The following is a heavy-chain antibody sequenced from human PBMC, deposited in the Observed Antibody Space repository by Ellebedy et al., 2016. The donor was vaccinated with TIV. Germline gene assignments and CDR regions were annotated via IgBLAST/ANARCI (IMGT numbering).Heavy chain of an antibody. V-gene: IGHV3-33*01. CDR2: IWYDGSNK. CDR3: ARDSDYLAGYYYGMDV. J-gene: IGHJ6*02. D-gene: IGHD2/OR15-2a*01. CDR1: GFTFSSYG. Sequence: GESLKISCAASGFTFSSYGMHWVRQAPGKGLEWVAVIWYDGSNKYYADSVKGRFTISRDNPKNTLYLQMNSLRAEDTAVYYCARDSDYLAGYYYGMDVWGQGTTVTVSS.